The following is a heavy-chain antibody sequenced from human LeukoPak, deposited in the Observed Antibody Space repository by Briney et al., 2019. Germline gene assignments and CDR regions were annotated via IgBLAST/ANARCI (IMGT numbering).Heavy chain of an antibody. J-gene: IGHJ4*02. D-gene: IGHD6-19*01. V-gene: IGHV4-59*08. CDR3: ARHRYTSGWNGIDY. CDR1: GGSISSDY. Sequence: SETLSLTCTVSGGSISSDYWSWIRPPPGKGLEWIGYIHYSGSANYSPSLKSRVTISLDTSKNHFSLKLSSVTAADTAVYYCARHRYTSGWNGIDYWGQGTLVTVSS. CDR2: IHYSGSA.